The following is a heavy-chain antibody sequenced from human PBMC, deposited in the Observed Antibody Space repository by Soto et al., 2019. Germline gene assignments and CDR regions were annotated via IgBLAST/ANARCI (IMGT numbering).Heavy chain of an antibody. CDR1: GFTFDDYA. D-gene: IGHD4-17*01. Sequence: DVQLVESGGGLVQPGRSLRLSCAASGFTFDDYAMHWVRQAPGKGLEWVSGISWNSGSIGYADSVKGRFTISRDNAKNSLYLQMNSLRAEDTALHYCAKDTLPRDYGDYNWYFDLWGRGTLVTVSS. J-gene: IGHJ2*01. CDR3: AKDTLPRDYGDYNWYFDL. CDR2: ISWNSGSI. V-gene: IGHV3-9*01.